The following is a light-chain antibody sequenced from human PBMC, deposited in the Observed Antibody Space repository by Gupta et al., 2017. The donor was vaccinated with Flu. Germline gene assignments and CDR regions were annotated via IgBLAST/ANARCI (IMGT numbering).Light chain of an antibody. J-gene: IGKJ1*01. Sequence: SCRASQSVSRTSLAWYQHKPGQAPRLLIFDASSRATGIPDRFSGSGSGSDFSLTISRLESEDFAVYYCQHYGSLPWTFGQGTKVEI. CDR2: DAS. CDR1: QSVSRTS. CDR3: QHYGSLPWT. V-gene: IGKV3-20*01.